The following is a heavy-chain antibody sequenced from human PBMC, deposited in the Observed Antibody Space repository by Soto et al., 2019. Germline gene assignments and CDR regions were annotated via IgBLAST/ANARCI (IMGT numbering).Heavy chain of an antibody. CDR1: GGSFSGYY. CDR2: INHSGST. V-gene: IGHV4-34*01. CDR3: ARGTYDYIWGSYRYHPV. Sequence: SETLSLTCAVYGGSFSGYYWSWFRQPPGKGLEWIGEINHSGSTNYNPSLKSRVTISVDTSKNQFSLKLSSVTAADTAVYYCARGTYDYIWGSYRYHPVWGKGTTVTVSS. J-gene: IGHJ6*04. D-gene: IGHD3-16*02.